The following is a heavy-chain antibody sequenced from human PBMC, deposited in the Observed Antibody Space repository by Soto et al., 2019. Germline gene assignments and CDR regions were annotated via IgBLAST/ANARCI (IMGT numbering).Heavy chain of an antibody. V-gene: IGHV3-66*01. D-gene: IGHD1-26*01. Sequence: EVQVVESGGGLFQPGGSLSPPCAASGFTVSKNYMTWVRQAPGKGLEWVPLIFSRGGTDNADSVKGRFTISRDNSKNMVYLQMNSLRVEDTAVYYCARGGSGSQTVGYWGQGARVTVSS. CDR3: ARGGSGSQTVGY. J-gene: IGHJ4*02. CDR1: GFTVSKNY. CDR2: IFSRGGT.